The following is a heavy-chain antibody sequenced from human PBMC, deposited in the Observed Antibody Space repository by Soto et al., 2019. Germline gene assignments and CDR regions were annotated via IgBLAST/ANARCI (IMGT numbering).Heavy chain of an antibody. J-gene: IGHJ5*02. CDR3: ARAGYYDPFDH. D-gene: IGHD3-3*01. V-gene: IGHV4-34*01. CDR2: VNHTGST. Sequence: LSLTCTVYGGSFSDYYLSWIRQPPGKGLEWIGEVNHTGSTNYNPSLKSRVTISVDTSKNQFSLKLSSVTAADTAVYYCARAGYYDPFDHWGQGTLVTVSS. CDR1: GGSFSDYY.